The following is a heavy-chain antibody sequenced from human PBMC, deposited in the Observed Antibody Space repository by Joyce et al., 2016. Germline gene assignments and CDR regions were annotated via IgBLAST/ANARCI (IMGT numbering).Heavy chain of an antibody. J-gene: IGHJ4*02. CDR2: INPNSGGT. V-gene: IGHV1-2*02. CDR3: ARGGYHGPYYFDY. D-gene: IGHD3-22*01. Sequence: HVHLVQSGAEVKKPGASVKVSCKASGYTFTGYYMHWGRQAPGQGSEWMGCINPNSGGTNYAQKFQGRVTMTRDTAVSTAYMELSRLRSDDTAVYYCARGGYHGPYYFDYWGQGALVTVSS. CDR1: GYTFTGYY.